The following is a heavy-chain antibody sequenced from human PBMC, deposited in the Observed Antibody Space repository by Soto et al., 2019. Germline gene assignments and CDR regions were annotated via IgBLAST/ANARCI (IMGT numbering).Heavy chain of an antibody. CDR1: GYTFTSYA. CDR3: ARDLAAAGRFDY. J-gene: IGHJ4*02. CDR2: ISAYNGNT. D-gene: IGHD6-13*01. V-gene: IGHV1-18*01. Sequence: QVKLVQSGAEVKKPGASVKVSCKTSGYTFTSYAISWVRQAPGQGLEWMGWISAYNGNTHYAQKLQGRVTMTTDTSTSTAYMELRSLRSDDTAVYYCARDLAAAGRFDYWGQGTLVTVSS.